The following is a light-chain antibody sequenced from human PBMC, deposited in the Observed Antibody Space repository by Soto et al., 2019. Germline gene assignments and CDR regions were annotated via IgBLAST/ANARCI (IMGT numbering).Light chain of an antibody. CDR3: CYYAGRYSVV. J-gene: IGLJ2*01. CDR2: DVS. V-gene: IGLV2-11*01. Sequence: QSALTQPRSVSGSPGQSVTISCTGTSSDVGGYTDVSWYQQHPGKATKLMIYDVSKRTSGVPDRFSGSKSGNTASLTISCLQYEYEDYYYYCYYAGRYSVVVGGGTKVTVL. CDR1: SSDVGGYTD.